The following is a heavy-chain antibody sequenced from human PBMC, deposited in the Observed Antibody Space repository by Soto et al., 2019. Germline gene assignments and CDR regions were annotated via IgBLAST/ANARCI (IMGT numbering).Heavy chain of an antibody. V-gene: IGHV4-59*01. CDR2: VYYSGST. CDR1: GGSISSYY. Sequence: PSETLSLTCTVSGGSISSYYWSWIRQPPGKGLEWIGYVYYSGSTNYNPSLKSRVTISVDTSKNQFSLKLSSVTAADTAVYYCARDQHGDYPWYYYGMDVWGQGTTVTVSS. D-gene: IGHD4-17*01. CDR3: ARDQHGDYPWYYYGMDV. J-gene: IGHJ6*02.